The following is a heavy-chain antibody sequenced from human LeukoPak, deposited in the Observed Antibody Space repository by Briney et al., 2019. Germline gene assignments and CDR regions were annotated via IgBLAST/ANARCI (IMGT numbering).Heavy chain of an antibody. V-gene: IGHV4-38-2*01. CDR2: IYYSGST. Sequence: TSETLSLTCAVSAYSISSSYYWGWLRQPPGGGLEDFGTIYYSGSTHYNPSIESRVTISIDVSKNHFSLHLSSVTAADTAVYYCARVGAGWSAAYYFDYWGQGTLVTVSS. CDR3: ARVGAGWSAAYYFDY. D-gene: IGHD3-3*01. J-gene: IGHJ4*02. CDR1: AYSISSSYY.